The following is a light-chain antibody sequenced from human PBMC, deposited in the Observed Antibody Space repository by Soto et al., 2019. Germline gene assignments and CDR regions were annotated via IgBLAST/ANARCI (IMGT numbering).Light chain of an antibody. V-gene: IGKV3-15*01. CDR2: GAS. CDR1: QSVSTN. J-gene: IGKJ1*01. CDR3: QQYNNWPPT. Sequence: EKVMTQSPATLSVSPGERATLSCRASQSVSTNLAWYQQKPGQAPRLLIYGASTWAPTIPARFSGSGSGTEFTLTISSLQSEDFAVYYCQQYNNWPPTFGQGTKVGIK.